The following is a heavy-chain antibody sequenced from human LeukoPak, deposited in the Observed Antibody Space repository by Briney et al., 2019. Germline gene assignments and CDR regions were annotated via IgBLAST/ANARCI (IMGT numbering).Heavy chain of an antibody. D-gene: IGHD7-27*01. V-gene: IGHV3-30*04. CDR1: GFTFSSYA. CDR3: VQDRDWGFGY. CDR2: ISYDGSNK. Sequence: PGGSLRLSCAASGFTFSSYAMHWVRQAPGKGLEWVAVISYDGSNKYYADSVKGRFTISRDNSQNTLYLQMNSLRAEDTAIYYCVQDRDWGFGYWGQGTLVIVSS. J-gene: IGHJ4*02.